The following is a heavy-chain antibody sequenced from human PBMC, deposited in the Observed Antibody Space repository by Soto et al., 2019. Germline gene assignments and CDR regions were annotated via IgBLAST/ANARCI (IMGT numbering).Heavy chain of an antibody. CDR2: SNAGNGNT. CDR3: ARGMSSSWYRIGYGMDV. J-gene: IGHJ6*02. CDR1: GYTFTSYA. V-gene: IGHV1-3*01. Sequence: GASVKVSCKASGYTFTSYAMHWVRQAPGQRLEWMGWSNAGNGNTKYSQKFQGRVTITRDTSASTAYMELSSLRSEDTAVYYCARGMSSSWYRIGYGMDVWGQGTTVTVSS. D-gene: IGHD6-13*01.